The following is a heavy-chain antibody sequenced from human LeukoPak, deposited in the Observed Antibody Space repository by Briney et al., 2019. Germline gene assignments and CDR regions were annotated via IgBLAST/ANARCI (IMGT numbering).Heavy chain of an antibody. CDR1: GFTFSSYS. J-gene: IGHJ4*02. D-gene: IGHD6-19*01. CDR2: SSYSSSTI. Sequence: GGSLRLSCAASGFTFSSYSMNWVRQAPGKGLEWVSYSSYSSSTIFYADSVKGRFTISRDNAKNSLYLQMNSLRAEDTAVYYCARAHYNSGWYPAYFDYWGQGTLVTVSS. V-gene: IGHV3-48*04. CDR3: ARAHYNSGWYPAYFDY.